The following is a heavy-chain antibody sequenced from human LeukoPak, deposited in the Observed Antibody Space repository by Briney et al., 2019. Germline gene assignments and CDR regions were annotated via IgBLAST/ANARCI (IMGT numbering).Heavy chain of an antibody. CDR1: GGSFSGYY. CDR3: ALMMATLDAFEI. J-gene: IGHJ3*02. V-gene: IGHV4-34*01. Sequence: PSETLSLTCAVYGGSFSGYYWSWIRQPPGKGLEWIGEINHSGSTNYNPSLKSRVTISVDTSKNQFSLKLSSVTAADTAVYYCALMMATLDAFEIWGQGTMVTASS. CDR2: INHSGST. D-gene: IGHD5-24*01.